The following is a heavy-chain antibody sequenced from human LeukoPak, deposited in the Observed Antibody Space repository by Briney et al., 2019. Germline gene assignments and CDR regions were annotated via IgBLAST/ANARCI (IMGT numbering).Heavy chain of an antibody. CDR1: GFHYSIYW. CDR2: IKQCGNEI. J-gene: IGHJ6*03. D-gene: IGHD6-13*01. V-gene: IGHV3-7*01. CDR3: ARDRVLKSSSSNMDV. Sequence: GGPLRLFCSACGFHYSIYWVLCLPDAPGKTVVWVANIKQCGNEIYHVDPVKGRFTISRDNDKNSLYIQMNSLRAEDTAVYYCARDRVLKSSSSNMDVWGKGTTVTVSS.